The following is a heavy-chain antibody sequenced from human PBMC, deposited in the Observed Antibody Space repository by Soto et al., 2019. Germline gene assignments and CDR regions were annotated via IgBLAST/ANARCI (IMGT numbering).Heavy chain of an antibody. CDR3: AKVKYDSSGYYRNFDY. V-gene: IGHV1-69*01. CDR2: IIPRFGTA. CDR1: GGTFSSYA. D-gene: IGHD3-22*01. Sequence: QVQLVQSGADVKKPGSSGKVSCTASGGTFSSYAISWVRQAPGQGLEWVGGIIPRFGTANYAQKFQGRVTITADESTSTAYMELSSLRSEDTAMYYCAKVKYDSSGYYRNFDYWGQGTLVTVSS. J-gene: IGHJ4*02.